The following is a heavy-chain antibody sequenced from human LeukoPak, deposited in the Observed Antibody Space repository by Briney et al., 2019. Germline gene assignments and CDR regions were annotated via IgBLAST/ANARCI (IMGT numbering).Heavy chain of an antibody. CDR3: ARETGAAVDI. CDR1: GGSISSYY. Sequence: SETLSLTCTVSGGSISSYYWSWIRQPPGKGLEWIGYIYYSGSTNYNPSLKSRVTISVDTSKNQFSLKLSSVTAADTAVYYCARETGAAVDIWGQGTMVTVSS. CDR2: IYYSGST. V-gene: IGHV4-59*01. J-gene: IGHJ3*02. D-gene: IGHD6-13*01.